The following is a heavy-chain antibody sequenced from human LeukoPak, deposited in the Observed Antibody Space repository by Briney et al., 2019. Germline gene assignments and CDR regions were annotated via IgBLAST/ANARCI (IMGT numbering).Heavy chain of an antibody. CDR2: VDVHGQGT. V-gene: IGHV3-74*01. Sequence: GGPLRLSCAASGFTFSSHWMHWVRQAPGKGPVWVSRVDVHGQGTAYADSVKGRFTISRDNAKNTLSLQMNSLSAEDTAVYYCARSNYESTTFYYHLDLWGQGTLVTVSS. CDR3: ARSNYESTTFYYHLDL. D-gene: IGHD2/OR15-2a*01. J-gene: IGHJ5*02. CDR1: GFTFSSHW.